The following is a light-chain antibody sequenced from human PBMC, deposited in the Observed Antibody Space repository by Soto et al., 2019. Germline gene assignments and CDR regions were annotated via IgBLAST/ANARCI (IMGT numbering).Light chain of an antibody. Sequence: DIQMTQSPSAMSVSVGDRVTITCRSSQNIPNWLSCYQQKPGKAPNPLIYDASSLKSGVPARFSGSGSGTEFTLTISSLKPDDFATYYCQQYITYSTFGQGTRLEI. V-gene: IGKV1-5*01. CDR1: QNIPNW. CDR3: QQYITYST. CDR2: DAS. J-gene: IGKJ5*01.